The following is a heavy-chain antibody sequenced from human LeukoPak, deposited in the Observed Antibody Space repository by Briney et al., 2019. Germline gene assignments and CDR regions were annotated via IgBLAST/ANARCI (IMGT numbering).Heavy chain of an antibody. V-gene: IGHV5-51*01. J-gene: IGHJ4*02. CDR3: ARVSSIAAHFDY. CDR1: GYILTTHL. D-gene: IGHD6-6*01. CDR2: IYPDDSKT. Sequence: GGSLKIPCQGSGYILTTHLLGWVRPIPGKGPGGMGIIYPDDSKTRYSPSFQGQVTISADKSISTAYLQWSSLKASDTAMYYCARVSSIAAHFDYWGQGTLVTVSS.